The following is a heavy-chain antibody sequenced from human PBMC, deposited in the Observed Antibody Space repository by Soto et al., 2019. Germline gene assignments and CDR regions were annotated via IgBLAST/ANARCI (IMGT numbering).Heavy chain of an antibody. CDR1: GFTVSSNY. CDR2: IYSGGST. CDR3: ARGRRYCSSTSCYTGDYYYYGMDV. D-gene: IGHD2-2*02. J-gene: IGHJ6*02. V-gene: IGHV3-53*01. Sequence: GGSLRLSCAASGFTVSSNYMSWVRQAPGKGLEWVSVIYSGGSTYYADSVKGRFTISRDNSKNTLYLQMNSLRAEDTAVYYCARGRRYCSSTSCYTGDYYYYGMDVWGQGTTVTVSS.